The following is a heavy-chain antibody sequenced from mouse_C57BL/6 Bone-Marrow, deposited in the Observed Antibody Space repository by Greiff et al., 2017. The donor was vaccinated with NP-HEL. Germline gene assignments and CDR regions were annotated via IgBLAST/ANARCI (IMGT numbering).Heavy chain of an antibody. Sequence: EVQVVESGEGLVKPGGSLKLSCAASGFTFSSYAMSWVRQTPEKRLEWVAYISSGGDYIYYADTVKGRFTISRDNARNTLYLQMSSLKSEDTAMYYCTRDYYGSSLSYYAMDYWGQGTSVTVSS. D-gene: IGHD1-1*01. CDR3: TRDYYGSSLSYYAMDY. V-gene: IGHV5-9-1*02. CDR2: ISSGGDYI. J-gene: IGHJ4*01. CDR1: GFTFSSYA.